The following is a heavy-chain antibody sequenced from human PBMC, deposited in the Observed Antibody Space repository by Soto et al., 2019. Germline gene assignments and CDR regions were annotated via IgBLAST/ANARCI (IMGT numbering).Heavy chain of an antibody. J-gene: IGHJ4*02. Sequence: SETLSLTCPVSGGSISNYYRSWIRQPPGKGLEWIGYIYYSGSTNYNPSLKSRVTISVDTSKNQFSLKLSSVTAADTAVYYCARRDGWFDYWGQGTLVTVSS. D-gene: IGHD2-2*03. CDR2: IYYSGST. CDR3: ARRDGWFDY. CDR1: GGSISNYY. V-gene: IGHV4-59*08.